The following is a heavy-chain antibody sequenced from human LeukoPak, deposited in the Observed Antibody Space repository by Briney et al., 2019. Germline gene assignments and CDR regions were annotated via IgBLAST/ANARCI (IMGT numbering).Heavy chain of an antibody. CDR2: INPNSGGT. Sequence: ASVKVSCKASGYTFTGYYMHWVRQAPGQGLEWMGWINPNSGGTNYAQKLQGRVTMTRDTSISTAYMELSRLRSDDTAVYYCAKDRGTATLFDPWGQGTLVTVSS. J-gene: IGHJ5*02. V-gene: IGHV1-2*02. CDR1: GYTFTGYY. D-gene: IGHD5-18*01. CDR3: AKDRGTATLFDP.